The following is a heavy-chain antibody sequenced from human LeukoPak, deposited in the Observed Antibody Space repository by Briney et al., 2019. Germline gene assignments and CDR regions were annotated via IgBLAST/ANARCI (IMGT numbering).Heavy chain of an antibody. Sequence: SETLSLTCTVSGGSISSYYWSWIRQPPGKGLEWIGYIYYSGSTNYNPSLKSRVTISVDTSKNQFSLKMSSVTVADTAVYYCARLNKPGWFDPWGQGTLVIVSS. V-gene: IGHV4-59*08. CDR3: ARLNKPGWFDP. J-gene: IGHJ5*02. CDR2: IYYSGST. D-gene: IGHD1-14*01. CDR1: GGSISSYY.